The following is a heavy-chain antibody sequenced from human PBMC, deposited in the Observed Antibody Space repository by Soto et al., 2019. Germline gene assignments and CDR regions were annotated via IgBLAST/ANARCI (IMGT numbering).Heavy chain of an antibody. Sequence: QVQLQQWGAGLLKPSETLSLTCAVYGGSFSGYYWSWIRQPPGKGLEWIGEINHSGSTNYNPSLTSXXTXSGXTSKNQFSLKLSSVTAADTAVYYCARGPSMGWFDPWGQGTLVTVSS. J-gene: IGHJ5*02. CDR3: ARGPSMGWFDP. CDR1: GGSFSGYY. D-gene: IGHD3-10*01. V-gene: IGHV4-34*01. CDR2: INHSGST.